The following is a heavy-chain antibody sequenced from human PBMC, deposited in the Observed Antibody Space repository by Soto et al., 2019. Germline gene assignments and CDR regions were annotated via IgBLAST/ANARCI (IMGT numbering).Heavy chain of an antibody. CDR3: ARECSGGSCYGAFDI. J-gene: IGHJ3*02. Sequence: LGGSLRLSCAASGFTFSSYSMNWVRQAPGKGLEWVSSISSSSSYIYYADSVKGRFTISRDNAKNSLYLQMNSLRAEDTAVYYCARECSGGSCYGAFDIWRQGTMVTVSS. CDR1: GFTFSSYS. D-gene: IGHD2-15*01. V-gene: IGHV3-21*01. CDR2: ISSSSSYI.